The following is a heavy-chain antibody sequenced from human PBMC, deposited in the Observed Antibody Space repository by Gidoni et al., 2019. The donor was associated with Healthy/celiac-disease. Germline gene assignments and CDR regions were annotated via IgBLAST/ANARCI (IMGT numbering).Heavy chain of an antibody. CDR3: TTASNYYDSSGYYFFDY. CDR2: IKSKTDGGTT. D-gene: IGHD3-22*01. Sequence: EVQLVESGGGLVKPGGSLRLSCAASGFTFSNAWMSWVRQAPGKGLEWVGRIKSKTDGGTTDYAAPMKGRFTISRDDSKNTLYLQMNSLKTEDTAVYYCTTASNYYDSSGYYFFDYWGQGTLVTVSS. J-gene: IGHJ4*02. CDR1: GFTFSNAW. V-gene: IGHV3-15*01.